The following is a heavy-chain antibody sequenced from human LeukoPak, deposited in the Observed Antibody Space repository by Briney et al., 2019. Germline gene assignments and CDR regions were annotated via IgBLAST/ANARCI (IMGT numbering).Heavy chain of an antibody. V-gene: IGHV1-2*02. Sequence: ASVMVSCKTSGYSFIGHHIHWLRQAPGQGLEWMGWINPNSGGTEYAQKFQGRVTMTRDTSISTAYMDLNRLTSDDSAVYYCARDVGRWAQYYFDYWGQGTLVTVSS. CDR3: ARDVGRWAQYYFDY. D-gene: IGHD1-26*01. CDR2: INPNSGGT. J-gene: IGHJ4*02. CDR1: GYSFIGHH.